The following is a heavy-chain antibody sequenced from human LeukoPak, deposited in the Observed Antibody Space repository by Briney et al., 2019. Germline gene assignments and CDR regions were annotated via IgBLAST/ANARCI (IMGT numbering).Heavy chain of an antibody. CDR1: GFTFSSYA. CDR2: ISGSGGST. D-gene: IGHD4-17*01. Sequence: GGSLRLSCAASGFTFSSYAMSWVRQAPGKGLEWVSAISGSGGSTYYADSVKGRFTISRDNSKNTLYLQMNSLRAEDTAVYYCAKDPTPYGDYSSERSYWGQGTLVTVSS. V-gene: IGHV3-23*01. CDR3: AKDPTPYGDYSSERSY. J-gene: IGHJ4*02.